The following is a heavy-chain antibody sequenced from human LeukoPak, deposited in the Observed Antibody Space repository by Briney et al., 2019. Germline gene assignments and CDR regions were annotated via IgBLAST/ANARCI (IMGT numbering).Heavy chain of an antibody. Sequence: PSETLSLTCAVYGESFSGYYWSWIRQSPGKGLEWIGEINYSGSTNYNPSLKSRVSISVDTSKNQFSLNLSSVTAADSAVYSCARHHGRLYFDFWGQGTLVTVSS. CDR1: GESFSGYY. CDR2: INYSGST. V-gene: IGHV4-34*01. CDR3: ARHHGRLYFDF. J-gene: IGHJ4*02. D-gene: IGHD2-8*01.